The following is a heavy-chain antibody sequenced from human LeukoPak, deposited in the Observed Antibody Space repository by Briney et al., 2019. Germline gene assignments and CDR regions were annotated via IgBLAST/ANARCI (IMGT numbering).Heavy chain of an antibody. CDR1: GDSINNYY. J-gene: IGHJ5*02. CDR3: ARGSNWLDP. Sequence: SETLSLICNVPGDSINNYYWSWVRQPPGKGLEWIGYIYYSGSTNYNPTLKSRVTISKDPSKRQAALKLTSVTAADTAVYYCARGSNWLDPWGQGTLVTVSP. V-gene: IGHV4-59*01. D-gene: IGHD6-6*01. CDR2: IYYSGST.